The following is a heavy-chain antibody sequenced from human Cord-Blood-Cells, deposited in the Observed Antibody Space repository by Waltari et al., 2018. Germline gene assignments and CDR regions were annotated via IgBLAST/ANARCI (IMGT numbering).Heavy chain of an antibody. V-gene: IGHV3-30-3*01. CDR3: ARGSGDAFDI. J-gene: IGHJ3*02. D-gene: IGHD7-27*01. CDR2: IAYDGSNK. CDR1: GFTFSSYA. Sequence: QVQLVESGGGVVQPGRSLRLSCAASGFTFSSYAMHWVRQAPGKGLEGMAVIAYDGSNKYYADSVKGRFTISRDNSKNTLYLQMNSLRAEDTAVYYCARGSGDAFDIWGQGTMVTVSS.